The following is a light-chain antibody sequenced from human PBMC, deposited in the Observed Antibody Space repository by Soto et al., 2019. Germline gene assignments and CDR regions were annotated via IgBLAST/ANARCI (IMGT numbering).Light chain of an antibody. V-gene: IGLV2-14*01. CDR2: DVS. CDR3: SSYTSSSAWV. Sequence: QSALTQPASVSGSPGQSITISCTGTSSDVGGYNYVSWYQQHPGKAPKLMIYDVSNRPSGVSNRFSGSKSGNTASLTISGXXXXXEADYYCSSYTSSSAWVFGGGTKLTVL. CDR1: SSDVGGYNY. J-gene: IGLJ3*02.